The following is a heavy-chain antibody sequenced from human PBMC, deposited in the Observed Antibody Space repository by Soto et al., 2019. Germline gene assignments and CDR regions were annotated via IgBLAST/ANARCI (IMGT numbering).Heavy chain of an antibody. D-gene: IGHD2-15*01. CDR3: ARGEDIVVVVGATGAFFDH. Sequence: TGGSLRLSCAASGSTFSDYYMSWVRQAPGKGLEWVRFIRNKANGGTTEKTTSVKGRFTISREDSKSITWQLSSLRAEDTAVYYCARGEDIVVVVGATGAFFDHWGQGTLVTVSS. J-gene: IGHJ4*02. V-gene: IGHV3-49*04. CDR1: GSTFSDYY. CDR2: IRNKANGGTT.